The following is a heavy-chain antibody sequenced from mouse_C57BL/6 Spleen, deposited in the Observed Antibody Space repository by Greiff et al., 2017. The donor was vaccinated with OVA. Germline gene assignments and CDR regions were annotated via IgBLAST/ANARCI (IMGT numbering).Heavy chain of an antibody. J-gene: IGHJ3*01. CDR3: AIPDSSGSWFAY. V-gene: IGHV1-50*01. D-gene: IGHD3-2*02. CDR1: GYTFTSYW. Sequence: QVQLQQPGAELVKPGASVKLSCKASGYTFTSYWMQWVKQRPGQGLEWIGEIDPSDSYTNYNQKFKGKATLTVDTSSSTAYMQLSSLTSEDSAVYYCAIPDSSGSWFAYWGQGTLVTVSA. CDR2: IDPSDSYT.